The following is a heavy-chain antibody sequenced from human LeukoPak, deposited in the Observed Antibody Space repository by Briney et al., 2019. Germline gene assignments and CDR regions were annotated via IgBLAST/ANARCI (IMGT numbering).Heavy chain of an antibody. CDR3: ARDRRQYQLPTLDY. J-gene: IGHJ4*02. V-gene: IGHV3-30-3*01. Sequence: GGSLRLSCAASGFTFSSYAMHWVRQAPGKGLEWVAVISYDGSNKYYADSVKGQFTISRDNSKNTLYLQMNSLRAEDTAVYYCARDRRQYQLPTLDYWGQGTLVTVSS. CDR1: GFTFSSYA. CDR2: ISYDGSNK. D-gene: IGHD2-2*01.